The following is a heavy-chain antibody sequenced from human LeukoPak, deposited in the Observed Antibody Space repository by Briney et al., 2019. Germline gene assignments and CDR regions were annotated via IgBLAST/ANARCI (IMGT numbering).Heavy chain of an antibody. CDR3: ARDYGPGHVDYFDS. CDR2: ISTYNGNT. Sequence: ASVKVSSEASGYTFTIYGISWVRQAPGQGLEWMGWISTYNGNTYYAQNLKGRVTMTTDTSTSTAYMELRSLRSDDTAVYYCARDYGPGHVDYFDSWGRGSLVTVSS. CDR1: GYTFTIYG. D-gene: IGHD3-10*01. V-gene: IGHV1-18*01. J-gene: IGHJ4*02.